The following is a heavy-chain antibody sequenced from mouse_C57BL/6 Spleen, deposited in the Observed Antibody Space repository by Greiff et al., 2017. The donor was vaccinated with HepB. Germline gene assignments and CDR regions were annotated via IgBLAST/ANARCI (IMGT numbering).Heavy chain of an antibody. Sequence: VQLQQSGAELVRPGASVPLSCKASGYTFTDYEMHWVQQTPVHGLEWIGAIDPETGGTAYNQKFKGKAILTADKSSRTAYMELRSLTSEDSAVYYCTNYYGSSYGYFDVWGTGTTVTVSS. V-gene: IGHV1-15*01. J-gene: IGHJ1*03. CDR3: TNYYGSSYGYFDV. CDR2: IDPETGGT. D-gene: IGHD1-1*01. CDR1: GYTFTDYE.